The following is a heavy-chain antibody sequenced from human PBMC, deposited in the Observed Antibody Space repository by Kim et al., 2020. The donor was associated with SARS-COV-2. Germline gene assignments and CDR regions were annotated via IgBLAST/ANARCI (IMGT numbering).Heavy chain of an antibody. D-gene: IGHD2-2*01. V-gene: IGHV3-23*01. Sequence: KGLFTISRDNSKNTLYLQMNSLRAEDTAVYYCAKEGLPAAKGPLPFRFDPWGQGTLVTVSS. CDR3: AKEGLPAAKGPLPFRFDP. J-gene: IGHJ5*02.